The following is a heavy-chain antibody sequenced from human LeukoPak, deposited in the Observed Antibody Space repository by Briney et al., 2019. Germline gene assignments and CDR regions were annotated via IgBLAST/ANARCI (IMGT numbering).Heavy chain of an antibody. V-gene: IGHV3-66*03. Sequence: GGSLRLSCAASGFTVSSNYMSWVRQAPGKGLEWVSVIYSSGNTYYADSVKDRFTISRDNSKNTMYLQMNSLRTEDTAVYYCARDYKYAFDNWGQGTLVTVSS. CDR1: GFTVSSNY. CDR3: ARDYKYAFDN. J-gene: IGHJ4*02. D-gene: IGHD5-24*01. CDR2: IYSSGNT.